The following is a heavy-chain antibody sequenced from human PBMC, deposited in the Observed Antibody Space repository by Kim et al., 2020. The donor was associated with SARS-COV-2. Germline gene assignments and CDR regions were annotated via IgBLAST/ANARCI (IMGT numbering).Heavy chain of an antibody. D-gene: IGHD7-27*01. CDR1: GGSISSYY. J-gene: IGHJ6*02. CDR2: IYYSGST. Sequence: SETLSLTCTVSGGSISSYYWSWIRQPPGKGLEWIGYIYYSGSTNYNPSLKSRVTISVDTSKNQFSLKLSSVTAADTAVYYCARGDWGLGYYYYGMDVWGQGTTVTVSS. CDR3: ARGDWGLGYYYYGMDV. V-gene: IGHV4-59*13.